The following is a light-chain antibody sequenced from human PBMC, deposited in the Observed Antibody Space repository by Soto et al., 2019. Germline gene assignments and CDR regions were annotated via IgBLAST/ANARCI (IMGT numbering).Light chain of an antibody. CDR2: DTN. V-gene: IGLV8-61*01. CDR1: SDSVSSSYS. Sequence: QTVVTQEPSFSVSPGGTVTLTCGLNSDSVSSSYSPSWYQQTPGQAPRTLIYDTNTRSSGVPDRFSGSILGNKAALTITGAQADDASDDSCLLYMGSGISLFGGGTKLTVL. J-gene: IGLJ3*02. CDR3: LLYMGSGISL.